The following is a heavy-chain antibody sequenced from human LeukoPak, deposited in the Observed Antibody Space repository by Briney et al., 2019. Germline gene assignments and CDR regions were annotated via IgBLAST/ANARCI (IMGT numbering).Heavy chain of an antibody. D-gene: IGHD6-13*01. V-gene: IGHV3-9*01. CDR1: GFTFDDYA. CDR3: AKEMFGNSWFDFDY. J-gene: IGHJ4*02. Sequence: GGSLRLSCAASGFTFDDYAMHWVRQAPGKGLEWVSGIRWNSGSIGYADSVKGRFTISRDNAKNSLYLQMNSLRAEDTALYYCAKEMFGNSWFDFDYWGQGTLVTVSS. CDR2: IRWNSGSI.